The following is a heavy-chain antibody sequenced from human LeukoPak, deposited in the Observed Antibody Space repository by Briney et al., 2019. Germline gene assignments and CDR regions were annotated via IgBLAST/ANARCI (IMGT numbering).Heavy chain of an antibody. J-gene: IGHJ5*02. Sequence: GGSLRLSCAASAFTFSTYNINWVRQAPGKGLDWVSSISPTGGYIYYADSVKGRFTISRDNAKNSLFLQMNSLRVEDTAVYYCARGGGDTVVVPAAMFDGFDPWGQGTLVTVSS. D-gene: IGHD2-2*01. CDR3: ARGGGDTVVVPAAMFDGFDP. V-gene: IGHV3-21*01. CDR2: ISPTGGYI. CDR1: AFTFSTYN.